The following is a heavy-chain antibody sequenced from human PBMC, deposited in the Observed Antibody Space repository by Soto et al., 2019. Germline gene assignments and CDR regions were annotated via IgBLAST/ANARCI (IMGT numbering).Heavy chain of an antibody. CDR1: GGSISSYY. CDR3: VRSRGLQQIDY. Sequence: SETLSLTCTVSGGSISSYYWSWIRQPPGKGLEWIGYIYYSGSTNYNPSLKSRVTISVDTSKNQFSLKLSSVTAADTAVYYCVRSRGLQQIDYWGQGTLVTVSX. J-gene: IGHJ4*02. CDR2: IYYSGST. D-gene: IGHD4-4*01. V-gene: IGHV4-59*01.